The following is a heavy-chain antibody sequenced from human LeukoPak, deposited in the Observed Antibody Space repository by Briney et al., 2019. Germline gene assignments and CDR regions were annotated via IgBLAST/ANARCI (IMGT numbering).Heavy chain of an antibody. Sequence: GGSLRLSCAASGFAISTYAMAWVRQAPGKGLEWNSSLSSGRSPSYSLEGRLTMSSDNARNTLYLQMDNLRGEDTAMYYCARQLGYCAAGTCYFDSWGHGTQVTVSS. CDR3: ARQLGYCAAGTCYFDS. CDR1: GFAISTYA. V-gene: IGHV3-21*04. CDR2: LSSGRSP. D-gene: IGHD2-8*02. J-gene: IGHJ4*01.